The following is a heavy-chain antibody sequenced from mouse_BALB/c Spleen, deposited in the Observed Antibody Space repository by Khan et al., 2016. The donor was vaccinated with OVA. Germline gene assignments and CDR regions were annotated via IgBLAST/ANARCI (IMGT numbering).Heavy chain of an antibody. CDR1: GFTFSSYA. V-gene: IGHV5-9-3*01. D-gene: IGHD2-3*01. CDR3: ARQGGIYDGPFDY. Sequence: EVELVESGGGLVKPGGSLKLSCAASGFTFSSYAMSWVRQTPEKRLEWVATISSGGSYTYYPDSVKGRFTISRDNAKNTLYLQMSSLRSEETAMYYCARQGGIYDGPFDYRGQGTTLTVSS. J-gene: IGHJ2*01. CDR2: ISSGGSYT.